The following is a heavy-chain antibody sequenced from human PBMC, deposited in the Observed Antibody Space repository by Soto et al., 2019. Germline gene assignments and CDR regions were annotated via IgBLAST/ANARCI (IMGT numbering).Heavy chain of an antibody. V-gene: IGHV3-30-3*01. CDR1: GFTFSNYA. CDR3: VASALSFDY. J-gene: IGHJ4*02. CDR2: ISDDGNKE. Sequence: VHLVESGGGVVQPGRSLRLSCAASGFTFSNYAMHWVRQAPGKGLEWLAVISDDGNKEQLADSVKGRFTISRDNSKNTLYLQINSLRDADTAVYQCVASALSFDYWGQGTLVTVSS. D-gene: IGHD3-16*02.